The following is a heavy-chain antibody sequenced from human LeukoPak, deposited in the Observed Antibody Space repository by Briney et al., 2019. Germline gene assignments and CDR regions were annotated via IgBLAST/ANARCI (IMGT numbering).Heavy chain of an antibody. CDR2: IYYSGST. V-gene: IGHV4-59*01. D-gene: IGHD3-22*01. Sequence: PSETLSLTCTVSSGSISSYYWSWIRQPPGKGLEWMGYIYYSGSTNCNPSLKSRVNISVDTSKNQFSLKLSSVTAADTAMYYCARDRRDYYDSSGYFDYWGQGTLVTVSS. J-gene: IGHJ4*02. CDR3: ARDRRDYYDSSGYFDY. CDR1: SGSISSYY.